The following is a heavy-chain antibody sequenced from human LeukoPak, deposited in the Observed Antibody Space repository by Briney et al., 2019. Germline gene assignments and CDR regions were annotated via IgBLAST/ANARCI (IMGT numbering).Heavy chain of an antibody. CDR1: GLTFSSNW. V-gene: IGHV3-74*01. CDR2: MNSDGSST. Sequence: PGGSLRLSCAASGLTFSSNWIHWVRQAPGKGLVWVSRMNSDGSSTRYADSVKGRFTISRDNAKNTLYLQMNSLRAEDAAVYYCAREGMYDSSGFYMDVWGKGTTVTVSS. J-gene: IGHJ6*03. CDR3: AREGMYDSSGFYMDV. D-gene: IGHD3-22*01.